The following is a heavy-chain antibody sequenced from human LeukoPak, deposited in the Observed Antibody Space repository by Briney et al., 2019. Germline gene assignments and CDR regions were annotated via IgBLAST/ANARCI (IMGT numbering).Heavy chain of an antibody. CDR1: GGSISSYY. CDR2: IYYSGST. V-gene: IGHV4-59*12. Sequence: SETLSLTCTVSGGSISSYYWSWIRQPPGKGLEWIGYIYYSGSTNFNPSLKSRVTMSVDTSKNQFSLKLSSVTAADTAVYYCARERRYSSSWSSPLFDYWGQGTLVTVSS. CDR3: ARERRYSSSWSSPLFDY. J-gene: IGHJ4*02. D-gene: IGHD6-13*01.